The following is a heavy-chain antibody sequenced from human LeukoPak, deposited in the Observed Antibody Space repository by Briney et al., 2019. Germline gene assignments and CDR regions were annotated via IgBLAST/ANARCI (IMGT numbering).Heavy chain of an antibody. CDR2: IYYSGST. Sequence: PSETLSLTCTVSGGSISSSSYYWVWIRQPPGKRLEWIGTIYYSGSTYYNPSLKSRVTISVDTSKNQFSLKLSSVTAADTAVYYCARRRSDSSSWTFDYWGQGTLVTVSS. V-gene: IGHV4-39*01. J-gene: IGHJ4*02. CDR3: ARRRSDSSSWTFDY. CDR1: GGSISSSSYY. D-gene: IGHD6-13*01.